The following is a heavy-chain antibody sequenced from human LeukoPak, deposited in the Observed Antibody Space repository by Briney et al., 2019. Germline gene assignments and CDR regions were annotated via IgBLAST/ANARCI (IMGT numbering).Heavy chain of an antibody. CDR2: IWNDGNNK. J-gene: IGHJ3*02. CDR1: RFTFSGYV. V-gene: IGHV3-33*01. D-gene: IGHD6-13*01. CDR3: ARETVMGAVGTFDI. Sequence: GRSLRPSCAASRFTFSGYVMHWVRQAPGKGLEWVAVIWNDGNNKYYVDSVKGRFTISRDNSKNTLYLQMNSLRAEDTAVYYCARETVMGAVGTFDIWGHGTMVTVSS.